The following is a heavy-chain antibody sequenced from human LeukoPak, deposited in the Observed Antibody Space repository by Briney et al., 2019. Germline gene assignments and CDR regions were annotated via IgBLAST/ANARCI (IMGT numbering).Heavy chain of an antibody. CDR1: GYTFTGYY. D-gene: IGHD5-12*01. V-gene: IGHV1-2*02. CDR3: ARASGYSGYDNY. J-gene: IGHJ4*02. CDR2: INPNSGGT. Sequence: ASVKVSCKSSGYTFTGYYMHWVRQAPAQGLEWMGWINPNSGGTNYAQKFQGRGTMTRDTSISTAYMELSRLRSDDTAVYCGARASGYSGYDNYWGQGTLVTVSS.